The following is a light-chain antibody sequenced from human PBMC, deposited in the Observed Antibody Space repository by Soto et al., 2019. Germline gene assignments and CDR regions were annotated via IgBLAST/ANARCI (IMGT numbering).Light chain of an antibody. J-gene: IGKJ1*01. Sequence: RVVTQSPGTLSVSQGEPATLSCRAIQSLSTHLAWYQQKPGQAPRLLIYGTSTRATGIPARFSGSGSGTDFTLTISSLQPDDFATYYCQHYNSYSEAFGQGTKVDI. CDR1: QSLSTH. V-gene: IGKV3-15*01. CDR3: QHYNSYSEA. CDR2: GTS.